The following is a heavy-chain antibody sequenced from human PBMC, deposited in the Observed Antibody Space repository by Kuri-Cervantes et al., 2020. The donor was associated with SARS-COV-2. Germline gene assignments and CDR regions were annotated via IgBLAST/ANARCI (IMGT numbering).Heavy chain of an antibody. Sequence: GSLRLSCTVSGGSISSSSYYWGWIRQPPGKGLEWIGSIYYSGSTYYNPSLKSRVTISVDTSKNQFSLRLTSVTVADTAVYYCAREFWGPGYYFMDVWGKGTAVTVSS. J-gene: IGHJ6*03. V-gene: IGHV4-39*02. CDR2: IYYSGST. CDR1: GGSISSSSYY. D-gene: IGHD7-27*01. CDR3: AREFWGPGYYFMDV.